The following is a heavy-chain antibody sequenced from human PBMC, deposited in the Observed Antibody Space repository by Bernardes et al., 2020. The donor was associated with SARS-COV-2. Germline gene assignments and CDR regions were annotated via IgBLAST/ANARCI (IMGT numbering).Heavy chain of an antibody. CDR1: GGTFSTYY. CDR3: ARLLGSAGWFEGPDY. V-gene: IGHV4-59*01. CDR2: MYHDGSI. J-gene: IGHJ4*02. Sequence: SESLTLTCTASGGTFSTYYLSWIRQSPGKGLQWIAFMYHDGSINYNPSLRSRVVISRGTSDNQFSQRLSSVTAADTAVYDCARLLGSAGWFEGPDYWGQGTLGTVAS. D-gene: IGHD6-19*01.